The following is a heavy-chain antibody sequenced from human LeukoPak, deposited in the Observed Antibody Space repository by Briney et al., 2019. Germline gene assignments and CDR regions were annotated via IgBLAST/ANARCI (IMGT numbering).Heavy chain of an antibody. CDR1: GFSRRTSGVG. J-gene: IGHJ4*02. D-gene: IGHD6-19*01. CDR2: IYWDDDK. V-gene: IGHV2-5*02. Sequence: ESGPTLVNPTQTLTLTCSFSGFSRRTSGVGVGWIRQPPGKALGWLAPIYWDDDKRYNPSLKSRLTITRDNSKNQVVLTLTNMGPVDTATYCYAHRGYGSVWSFDYWGQGILLTVPS. CDR3: AHRGYGSVWSFDY.